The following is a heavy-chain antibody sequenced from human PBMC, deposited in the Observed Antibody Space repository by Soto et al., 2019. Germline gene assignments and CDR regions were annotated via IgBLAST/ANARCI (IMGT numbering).Heavy chain of an antibody. V-gene: IGHV1-69*06. D-gene: IGHD3-10*01. J-gene: IGHJ6*02. CDR3: ARGQYYSSGSAATSYFYFGIDV. CDR1: GRSFSSDG. CDR2: IIPVFGNT. Sequence: GAAVQVSCKASGRSFSSDGVSWVRQAPGQGLEWIGGIIPVFGNTKYVQRFQGRLTITADKSTSTVYMEMSSLSSEDTAVYFCARGQYYSSGSAATSYFYFGIDVWGQGTTVTVSS.